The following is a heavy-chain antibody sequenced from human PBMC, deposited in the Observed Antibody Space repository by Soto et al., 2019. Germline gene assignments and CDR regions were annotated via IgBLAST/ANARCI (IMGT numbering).Heavy chain of an antibody. CDR2: ISGSGDNT. J-gene: IGHJ4*02. Sequence: EVQLLESGGGLVQPGGSLRLSCAASALTLSTYGMSWVRQAPGKGLEWVSGISGSGDNTYYADSVKGRFTISRDSSKTTLFLQMNSLRAEATAVYYCANDPRGPYCWGQGTLVTVSS. D-gene: IGHD2-15*01. CDR1: ALTLSTYG. V-gene: IGHV3-23*01. CDR3: ANDPRGPYC.